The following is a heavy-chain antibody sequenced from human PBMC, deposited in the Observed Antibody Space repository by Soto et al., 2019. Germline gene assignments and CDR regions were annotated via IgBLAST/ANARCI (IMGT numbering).Heavy chain of an antibody. V-gene: IGHV1-8*01. Sequence: ASVKVSCKASGYTFTSYDINWVRQATGQRHKRKGWMNPNSGNTGYAQKRQGRINITRNTSISTAYKKLSSLRSEDTAVYYCASAKRATLTDAFDIWGQGTMVTVSS. CDR2: MNPNSGNT. CDR3: ASAKRATLTDAFDI. J-gene: IGHJ3*02. D-gene: IGHD3-16*01. CDR1: GYTFTSYD.